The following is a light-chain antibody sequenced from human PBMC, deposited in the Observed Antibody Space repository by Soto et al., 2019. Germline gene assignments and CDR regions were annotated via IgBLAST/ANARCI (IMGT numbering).Light chain of an antibody. CDR2: AAS. CDR3: QQSGDTPPWT. Sequence: DIQMTQSPSSLSASVGDRVIITCRASQSIRKYLNWYQHKPGKVPTLLIYAASSLQSGVPSRFGGSGSGTEFTLTITSLQPEDFATYYCQQSGDTPPWTFGQGTKVEIK. CDR1: QSIRKY. V-gene: IGKV1-39*01. J-gene: IGKJ1*01.